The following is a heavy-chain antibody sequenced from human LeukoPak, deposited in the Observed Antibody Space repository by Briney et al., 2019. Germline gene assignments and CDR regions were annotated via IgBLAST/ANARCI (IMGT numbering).Heavy chain of an antibody. D-gene: IGHD5-18*01. CDR1: GFTFSSYW. CDR3: ARDLSGVTGYTYGRGIDY. J-gene: IGHJ4*02. V-gene: IGHV3-7*01. CDR2: IKQDGSEK. Sequence: GGSLRLSCAASGFTFSSYWMSWVRQAPGKGLEWVANIKQDGSEKYYVDSVRGRFTNSRDNAKTSLYLQMNSLRAEDTAVYYCARDLSGVTGYTYGRGIDYWGQGTLVTVSS.